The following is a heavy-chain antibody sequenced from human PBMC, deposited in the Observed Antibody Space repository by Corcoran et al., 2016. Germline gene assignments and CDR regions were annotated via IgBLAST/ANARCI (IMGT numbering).Heavy chain of an antibody. CDR2: ISAYNGNT. CDR3: ARQYSRGNWFDP. CDR1: CYTFISYG. D-gene: IGHD6-6*01. V-gene: IGHV1-18*01. Sequence: QLLLVPSGAEVKKPGASVKVSYTASCYTFISYGISWVRLAPGPGLEGIGWISAYNGNTNYAQKLQGRVTRTTDTSTITAYMALRGLRSDDTAVYDWARQYSRGNWFDPWGQGTLVTVSS. J-gene: IGHJ5*02.